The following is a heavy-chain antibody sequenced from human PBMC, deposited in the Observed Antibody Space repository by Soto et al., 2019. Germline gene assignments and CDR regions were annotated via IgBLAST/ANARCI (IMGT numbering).Heavy chain of an antibody. Sequence: EVQLVESGGGLVQPGGSLRLSCAASGFTLRNYWMSWVRQAPGKGLEWVANINQNGRDKNYVDSVKGRFTISRDNAKELLYLQMNSLRAEDTAIYYCAREPTTAVVNYGMDVWGQGTTVTVSS. J-gene: IGHJ6*02. V-gene: IGHV3-7*01. D-gene: IGHD6-13*01. CDR2: INQNGRDK. CDR3: AREPTTAVVNYGMDV. CDR1: GFTLRNYW.